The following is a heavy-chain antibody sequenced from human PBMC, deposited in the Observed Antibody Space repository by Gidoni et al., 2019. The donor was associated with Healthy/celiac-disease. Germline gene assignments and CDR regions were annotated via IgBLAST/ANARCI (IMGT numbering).Heavy chain of an antibody. Sequence: QVQLVQSGAEVKKPGSSVKVSCKASGGTFSSYAISWVRQAPGQGLEWMGRIIPILGIANYAQKFQGRVTITADKSTSTAYMELSSLRSEDTAVYYCARDREGHGIAAAGTWGRGTLVTVSS. CDR2: IIPILGIA. D-gene: IGHD6-13*01. V-gene: IGHV1-69*09. CDR3: ARDREGHGIAAAGT. CDR1: GGTFSSYA. J-gene: IGHJ2*01.